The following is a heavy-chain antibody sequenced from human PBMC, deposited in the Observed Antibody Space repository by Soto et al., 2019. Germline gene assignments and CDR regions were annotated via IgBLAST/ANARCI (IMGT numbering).Heavy chain of an antibody. Sequence: QVQLVQSGAEVKKPGSSVKVSCKASVGTFSSYSITWVRQAPGQGLEWMGRIIPILGITNYAQKFQGRVTITADKAASKAYMELSSLRSADTAVYYCARPGLTGYYGMDVWGQGTTVTVSS. CDR1: VGTFSSYS. V-gene: IGHV1-69*02. D-gene: IGHD3-9*01. J-gene: IGHJ6*02. CDR2: IIPILGIT. CDR3: ARPGLTGYYGMDV.